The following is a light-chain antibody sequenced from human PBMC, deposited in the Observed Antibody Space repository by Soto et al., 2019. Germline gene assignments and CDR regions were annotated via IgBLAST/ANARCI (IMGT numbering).Light chain of an antibody. J-gene: IGKJ3*01. CDR3: QQYNSYSTT. CDR1: QSISSW. Sequence: DIQMTQSPSTLSASVGDRVTITCRASQSISSWLAWYQQKPGKAPKLLIYKASSSESGVPSRFSGSGSGTEFTLTISSLQPDDFATYYCQQYNSYSTTFGPGTKVISN. V-gene: IGKV1-5*03. CDR2: KAS.